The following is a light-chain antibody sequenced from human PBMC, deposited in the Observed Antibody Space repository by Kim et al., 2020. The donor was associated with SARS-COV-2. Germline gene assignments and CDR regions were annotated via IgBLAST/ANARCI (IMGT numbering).Light chain of an antibody. CDR3: QVWDSSSDHPV. V-gene: IGLV3-21*04. CDR1: NFGSKS. J-gene: IGLJ2*01. CDR2: YDS. Sequence: APGKTARITCGGNNFGSKSVHWYQQEPGHAPVLVMYYDSDRPSGISERFSGSNSGNTATLTISRVEAGDEADYYCQVWDSSSDHPVFGGGTQLTVL.